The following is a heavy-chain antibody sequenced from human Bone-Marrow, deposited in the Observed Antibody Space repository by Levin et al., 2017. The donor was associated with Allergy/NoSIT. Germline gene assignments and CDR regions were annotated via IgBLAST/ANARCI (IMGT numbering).Heavy chain of an antibody. J-gene: IGHJ6*02. Sequence: SQTLSLTCSVSGDSITGSHWSWIRQPPGKGLEWIGYIYYNGSTYYTPSLKSRVTISLDTSKTQCSLKLTSVTAADTAVFYCARTRPLPPDDHYGMDVWGQGTTVTVSS. D-gene: IGHD3-3*01. V-gene: IGHV4-59*01. CDR1: GDSITGSH. CDR2: IYYNGST. CDR3: ARTRPLPPDDHYGMDV.